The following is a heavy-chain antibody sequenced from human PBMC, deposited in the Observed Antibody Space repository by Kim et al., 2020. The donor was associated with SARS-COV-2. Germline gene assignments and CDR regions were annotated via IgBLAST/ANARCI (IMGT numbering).Heavy chain of an antibody. J-gene: IGHJ4*02. Sequence: PSLKSRVTIPVDPSKTQFSLKLTFVTAADTAVYYCARVIVVVPARLFDYWGQGTLVTVSS. V-gene: IGHV4-30-2*04. D-gene: IGHD2-2*01. CDR3: ARVIVVVPARLFDY.